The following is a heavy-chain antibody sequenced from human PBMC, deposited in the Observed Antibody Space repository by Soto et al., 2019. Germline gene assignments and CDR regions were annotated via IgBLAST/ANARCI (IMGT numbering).Heavy chain of an antibody. CDR3: ARHYICRGGDCYYYGMDV. CDR2: IDPSDSYI. J-gene: IGHJ6*02. V-gene: IGHV5-10-1*01. D-gene: IGHD3-16*01. CDR1: GYSFTKYW. Sequence: GESLKISCKGSGYSFTKYWISWVRQMPGKGLEWMGRIDPSDSYINYSPSFQGHVTISADKSINTAYLQWSSLRASDTAIYYCARHYICRGGDCYYYGMDVWGQGTTVTVS.